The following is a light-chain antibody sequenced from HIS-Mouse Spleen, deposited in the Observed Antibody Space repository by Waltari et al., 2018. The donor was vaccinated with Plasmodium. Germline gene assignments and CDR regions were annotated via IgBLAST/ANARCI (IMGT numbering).Light chain of an antibody. CDR2: EVS. J-gene: IGLJ2*01. CDR3: SSYAGSNNLV. CDR1: SRDGCGYNY. V-gene: IGLV2-8*01. Sequence: QSALTQPPTASGSPGQSVTISCPGTSRDGCGYNYVPWYQQHPGKAHKLMIYEVSKRPSGFPDRFSGSKSGNTASLTVSGLQAEDEADYYCSSYAGSNNLVFGGGTKLTVL.